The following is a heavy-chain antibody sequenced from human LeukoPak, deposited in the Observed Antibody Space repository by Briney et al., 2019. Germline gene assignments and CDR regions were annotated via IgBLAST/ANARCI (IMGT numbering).Heavy chain of an antibody. CDR1: GGSISSGGYS. D-gene: IGHD3-22*01. CDR2: IYHSGNT. V-gene: IGHV4-31*03. Sequence: SETLSLTCTVTGGSISSGGYSWNWFRQHPGKGLEWIGYIYHSGNTFYNPSLKSRVTISVDTSKNQFSLKLSSVTAAATAVYYCARGGYDSSGYYFDYWGQGTLVTVSS. J-gene: IGHJ4*02. CDR3: ARGGYDSSGYYFDY.